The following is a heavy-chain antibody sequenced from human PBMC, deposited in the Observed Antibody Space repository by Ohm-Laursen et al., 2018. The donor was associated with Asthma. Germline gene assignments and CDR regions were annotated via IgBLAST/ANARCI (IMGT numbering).Heavy chain of an antibody. D-gene: IGHD3-3*01. Sequence: SLRLSCAASGFTFSSYWMSWVRQAPGKGLEWVANIKQDGSEKYYVDSVKGRFTISRDNSKNTLYLQMNSLRAEDTAVYYCARDETIFGGYGMDVWGQGTTVTVSS. V-gene: IGHV3-7*01. CDR1: GFTFSSYW. CDR3: ARDETIFGGYGMDV. CDR2: IKQDGSEK. J-gene: IGHJ6*02.